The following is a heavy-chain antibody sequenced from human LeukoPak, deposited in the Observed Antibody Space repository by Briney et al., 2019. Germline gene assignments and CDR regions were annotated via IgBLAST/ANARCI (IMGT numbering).Heavy chain of an antibody. CDR1: GGTFSSYA. CDR3: ARGAAAYYYGMDV. Sequence: SVKVSCEASGGTFSSYAISWVRQAPGQGLEWMGRIIPILGIANYAQKFQGRVTITADKSTSTAYMELSSLRSEDTAVYYCARGAAAYYYGMDVWGQGTTVTVSS. J-gene: IGHJ6*02. D-gene: IGHD2-2*01. V-gene: IGHV1-69*04. CDR2: IIPILGIA.